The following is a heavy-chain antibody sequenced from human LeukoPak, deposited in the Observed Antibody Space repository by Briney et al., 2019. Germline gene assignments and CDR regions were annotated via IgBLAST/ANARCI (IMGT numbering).Heavy chain of an antibody. V-gene: IGHV4-39*01. CDR1: GGSISSSSYY. CDR3: ARHIGGRYYYYYMDV. J-gene: IGHJ6*03. Sequence: SETLPLTCTVSGGSISSSSYYWGWIRQPPGKGLEWIGNIYYIGSTYYNPSLKSRVTISVDTSKNQFSLKLSSVTAADTAVYYCARHIGGRYYYYYMDVWGKGTTVTISS. D-gene: IGHD3-16*02. CDR2: IYYIGST.